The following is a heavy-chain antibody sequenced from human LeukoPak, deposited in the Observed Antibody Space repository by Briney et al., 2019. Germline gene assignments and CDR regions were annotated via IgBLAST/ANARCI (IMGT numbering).Heavy chain of an antibody. CDR2: IYRGGRK. CDR3: ATKVRNTMIVSGYLATYYDAFDI. CDR1: GFTVSSNY. Sequence: GGSLRLSCAASGFTVSSNYMSWVRRAPGRGLEWVPVIYRGGRKYYADSVKGRFTISRDNSKNTLYLQMNSLRAEDTAVYYCATKVRNTMIVSGYLATYYDAFDIWGQGTMVTVSS. V-gene: IGHV3-53*01. J-gene: IGHJ3*02. D-gene: IGHD3-22*01.